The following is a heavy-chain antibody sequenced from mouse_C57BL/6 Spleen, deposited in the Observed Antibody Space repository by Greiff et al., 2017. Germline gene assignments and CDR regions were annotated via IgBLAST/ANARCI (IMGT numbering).Heavy chain of an antibody. D-gene: IGHD1-1*01. CDR1: GFTFSNYW. CDR2: IRLKSDNYAT. J-gene: IGHJ2*01. Sequence: EVKLMESGGGLVQPGGSMKLSCVASGFTFSNYWMNWVRQSPEKGLEWVAQIRLKSDNYATHYAESVKGRFTISRDDSKSSVYLQMNNLRAEDTGIYYCTSYPGYFDYWGQGTTLTVSS. V-gene: IGHV6-3*01. CDR3: TSYPGYFDY.